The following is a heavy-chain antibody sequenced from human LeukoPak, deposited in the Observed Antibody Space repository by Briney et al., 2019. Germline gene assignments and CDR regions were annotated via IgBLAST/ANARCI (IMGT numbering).Heavy chain of an antibody. CDR2: ISYDGSNE. CDR3: ARGPTYGGNLY. V-gene: IGHV3-30-3*01. J-gene: IGHJ4*02. CDR1: GFTFSSYA. D-gene: IGHD4-23*01. Sequence: GGSLRLSCAASGFTFSSYAMHWVRQAPGKGLEWVADISYDGSNEYYADSVKGRFTISRDNSKNTAYLQVNSLGGDDTAVYYCARGPTYGGNLYWGQGTLVTVSS.